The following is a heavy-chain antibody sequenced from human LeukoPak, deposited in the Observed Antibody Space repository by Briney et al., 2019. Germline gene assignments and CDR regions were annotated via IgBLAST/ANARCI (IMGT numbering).Heavy chain of an antibody. Sequence: SETLSLTCTVSGGSISSYYWSWIRQPPGKGLEWIGEIYYSGPTNYNASLKSRVTISVDTPKNQISLKLSSVTAADTAMYYCARTYDIRTADRFDPWGQGTLVTVSS. CDR1: GGSISSYY. CDR2: IYYSGPT. J-gene: IGHJ5*02. V-gene: IGHV4-59*01. D-gene: IGHD3-9*01. CDR3: ARTYDIRTADRFDP.